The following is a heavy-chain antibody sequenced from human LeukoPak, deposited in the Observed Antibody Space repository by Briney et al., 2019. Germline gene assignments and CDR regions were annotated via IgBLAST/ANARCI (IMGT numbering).Heavy chain of an antibody. CDR2: IWYDGSNK. Sequence: GRSLRLSCAASGFTFSSYGMHWVRQAPGKGLEWVAVIWYDGSNKYYADSVKGRFTISSDNSKNTLFLQMNSLRAEDTAVYYCAKDLKSMVRGACMDAWGQGTTVTVSS. J-gene: IGHJ6*02. CDR1: GFTFSSYG. D-gene: IGHD3-10*01. CDR3: AKDLKSMVRGACMDA. V-gene: IGHV3-33*06.